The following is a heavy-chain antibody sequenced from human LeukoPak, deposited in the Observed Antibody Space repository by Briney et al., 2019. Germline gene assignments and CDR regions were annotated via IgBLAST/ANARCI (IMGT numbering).Heavy chain of an antibody. D-gene: IGHD3-22*01. Sequence: ASVRVSCKASGYTFTSFGISWVRQAPGQGLEWMGWISPYNGNTNYPQKVQGRITVTTDTSTSTAYMELRSLRSDDTAVYYCARDKNHYDTRGDFWGQGTLVTVSS. CDR2: ISPYNGNT. CDR3: ARDKNHYDTRGDF. CDR1: GYTFTSFG. V-gene: IGHV1-18*01. J-gene: IGHJ4*02.